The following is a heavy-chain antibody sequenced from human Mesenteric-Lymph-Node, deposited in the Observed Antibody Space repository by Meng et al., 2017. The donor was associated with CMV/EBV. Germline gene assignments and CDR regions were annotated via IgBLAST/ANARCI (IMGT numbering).Heavy chain of an antibody. J-gene: IGHJ2*01. CDR3: ARHLLGYWYFDL. D-gene: IGHD7-27*01. V-gene: IGHV4-39*01. Sequence: TVSGGSISSSSYYWGWIRQPPGKGLEWLGSIYYSGNSHYNPSLKSRGTISVDTSKNHFSLKLSSVTAADTAVYYCARHLLGYWYFDLWGRGTLVTVSS. CDR1: GGSISSSSYY. CDR2: IYYSGNS.